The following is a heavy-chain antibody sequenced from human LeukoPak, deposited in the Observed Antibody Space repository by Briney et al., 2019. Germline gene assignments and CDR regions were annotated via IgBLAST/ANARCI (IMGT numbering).Heavy chain of an antibody. CDR2: IYYSGST. Sequence: PSETLSLTCTVSGGSISSYYWSWIRQPPGKGLEWIGYIYYSGSTNYNPSLKSRVTISVDTSKNQFSLKLSSVTAADTAVYYCAREYGSGSYYPAWGQGTLVTVSS. D-gene: IGHD3-10*01. V-gene: IGHV4-59*08. CDR3: AREYGSGSYYPA. CDR1: GGSISSYY. J-gene: IGHJ5*02.